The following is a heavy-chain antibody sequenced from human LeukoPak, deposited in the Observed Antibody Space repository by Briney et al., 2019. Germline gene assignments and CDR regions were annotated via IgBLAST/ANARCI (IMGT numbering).Heavy chain of an antibody. CDR3: ARWHTLDV. CDR1: GFPFSSYW. J-gene: IGHJ6*02. D-gene: IGHD2-2*02. CDR2: IKQDGSEK. Sequence: GGSLRLSCAASGFPFSSYWMSWVRQAPGKGLEWVANIKQDGSEKYFLDSVKGRFTISRDNAKSSLYLQMNSLRAEDTAVYYCARWHTLDVWGQGTTVIVSS. V-gene: IGHV3-7*01.